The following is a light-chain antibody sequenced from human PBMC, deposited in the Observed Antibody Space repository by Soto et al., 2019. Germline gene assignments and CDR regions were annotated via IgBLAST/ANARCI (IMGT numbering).Light chain of an antibody. V-gene: IGKV3-11*01. J-gene: IGKJ5*01. CDR2: DAS. CDR3: QQRSNWPPIT. Sequence: EIVLTHSPATLSLSPGENATLSCRASQSVSSYLAWYQQKPGQAPRLLIYDASNRATGIPARFSGSGSGTDFTLTISSLEPEDFAVYYCQQRSNWPPITFGQGTRLEIK. CDR1: QSVSSY.